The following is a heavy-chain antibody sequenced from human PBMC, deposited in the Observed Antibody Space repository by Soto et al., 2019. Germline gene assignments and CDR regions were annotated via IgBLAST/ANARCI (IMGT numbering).Heavy chain of an antibody. J-gene: IGHJ5*02. CDR1: GFTFSDYY. D-gene: IGHD3-22*01. Sequence: PRLSCAASGFTFSDYYMSWIRQAPGKGLEWVSYISSSGSTIYYADSVKGRFTISRDNAKNSLYLQMNSLRAEDTAVYYCAREGHYYDSSGYYLRESCFDPCGQRTLVTVSS. CDR2: ISSSGSTI. V-gene: IGHV3-11*01. CDR3: AREGHYYDSSGYYLRESCFDP.